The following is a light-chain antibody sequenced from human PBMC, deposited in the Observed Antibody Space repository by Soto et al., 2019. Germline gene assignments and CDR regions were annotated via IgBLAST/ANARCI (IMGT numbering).Light chain of an antibody. CDR2: DAA. Sequence: THSPSSLSASVGDRVTITCQASQDISHYLNWYQQKPGKAPNLLIYDAANLQRGVPSRFSGGGSGTHFTFTISSLQAEDIATYYCQHRMNWPLTFGQGTRLEIK. CDR3: QHRMNWPLT. J-gene: IGKJ5*01. V-gene: IGKV1-33*01. CDR1: QDISHY.